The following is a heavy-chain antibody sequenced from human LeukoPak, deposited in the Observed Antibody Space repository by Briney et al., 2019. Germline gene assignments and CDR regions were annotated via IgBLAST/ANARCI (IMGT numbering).Heavy chain of an antibody. CDR2: IKSKTDGGTT. V-gene: IGHV3-15*01. CDR1: GFTFSKAW. D-gene: IGHD5-12*01. CDR3: TTPKYSGYDFYF. Sequence: PGGSLRLSCAASGFTFSKAWMSWVRQAPGRGLEWVGRIKSKTDGGTTDYAAPVNGRFTISRDDSKNTLFLQMNSLKTEDTAVYYCTTPKYSGYDFYFWGQGTLVTVSS. J-gene: IGHJ4*02.